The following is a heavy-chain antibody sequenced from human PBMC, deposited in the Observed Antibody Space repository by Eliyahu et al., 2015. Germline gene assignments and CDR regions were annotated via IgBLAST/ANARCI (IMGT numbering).Heavy chain of an antibody. Sequence: QVQLQESGPGLVKPSXTLSLTCAVSGXSXXSSNXWXWVRQPPGKGLEWIGEIYHSGSTNYNPSLKSRVTISVDKSKNQFSLKLSSVTAADTAVYYCTLGGSSRLLYYFDYWGQGTLVTVSS. V-gene: IGHV4-4*02. CDR3: TLGGSSRLLYYFDY. CDR2: IYHSGST. CDR1: GXSXXSSNX. D-gene: IGHD6-6*01. J-gene: IGHJ4*02.